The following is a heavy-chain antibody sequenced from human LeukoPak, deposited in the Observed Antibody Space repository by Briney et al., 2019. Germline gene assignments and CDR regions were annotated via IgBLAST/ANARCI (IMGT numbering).Heavy chain of an antibody. CDR3: ARRNHYFYYMDV. CDR2: IFPSGSA. V-gene: IGHV4-4*08. Sequence: PSETLSLTCTVSGGSINSYYWTWIRQSPVKGLEWIGYIFPSGSAFYNPSLESRVTISLDTSENQFSLTLGFVTAADTAVYYCARRNHYFYYMDVWGKGTTVTVSS. J-gene: IGHJ6*03. CDR1: GGSINSYY.